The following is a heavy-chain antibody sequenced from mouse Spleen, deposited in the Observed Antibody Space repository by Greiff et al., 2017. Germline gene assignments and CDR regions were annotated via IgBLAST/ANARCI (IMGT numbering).Heavy chain of an antibody. V-gene: IGHV1-64*01. J-gene: IGHJ3*01. D-gene: IGHD2-2*01. CDR2: IHPNSGST. CDR1: GYTFTSYW. CDR3: ARRALVTTDGFAY. Sequence: VQLQQPGAELVKPGASVKLSCKASGYTFTSYWMHWVKQRPGQGLEWIGIIHPNSGSTNYNEKFKSKATLTVDKSSSTAYMQLSSLTSEDSAVYYCARRALVTTDGFAYWGQGTLVTVSA.